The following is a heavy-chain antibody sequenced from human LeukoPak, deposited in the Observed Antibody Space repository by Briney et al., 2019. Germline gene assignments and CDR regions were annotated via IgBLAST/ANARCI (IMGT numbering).Heavy chain of an antibody. CDR3: ARHSGYYDSSGYRDAFDI. CDR1: GGSISSYY. Sequence: SETLSLTCTVSGGSISSYYWSWIRQPPGKGLEWIGYIYYSGSTNYNPSLKSRVTISVDTSKDQFSLKLSSVTAADTAVYYCARHSGYYDSSGYRDAFDIWGQGTMVTVSS. D-gene: IGHD3-22*01. J-gene: IGHJ3*02. V-gene: IGHV4-59*08. CDR2: IYYSGST.